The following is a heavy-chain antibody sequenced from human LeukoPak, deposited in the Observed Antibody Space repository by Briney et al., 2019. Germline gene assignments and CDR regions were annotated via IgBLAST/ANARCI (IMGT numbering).Heavy chain of an antibody. D-gene: IGHD3-10*01. J-gene: IGHJ6*03. CDR2: ISAYNGNT. Sequence: ASVKVSCKASGGTFSSYAISWVRQAPGQGLEWMGWISAYNGNTNYAQKLQGRVTMTTDTSTSTAYMELRSLRSDDTAVYYCAREGKTYYYYYYMDVWGKGTTVTVSS. CDR1: GGTFSSYA. V-gene: IGHV1-18*01. CDR3: AREGKTYYYYYYMDV.